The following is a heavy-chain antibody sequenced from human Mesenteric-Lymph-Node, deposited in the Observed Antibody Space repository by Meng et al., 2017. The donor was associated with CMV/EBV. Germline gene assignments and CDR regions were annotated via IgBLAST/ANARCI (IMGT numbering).Heavy chain of an antibody. D-gene: IGHD3-16*01. J-gene: IGHJ2*01. CDR1: GFTFSSYW. CDR3: TRGSTFRGDWYFDL. Sequence: GESLKISCAASGFTFSSYWMHWVRQAPGKGLVWVGRSRNRPNSYNTEYAASVKGRFSISRDASNNLLFLEMNSLKTEDTAVYYCTRGSTFRGDWYFDLWGRGTLVTVSS. CDR2: SRNRPNSYNT. V-gene: IGHV3-72*01.